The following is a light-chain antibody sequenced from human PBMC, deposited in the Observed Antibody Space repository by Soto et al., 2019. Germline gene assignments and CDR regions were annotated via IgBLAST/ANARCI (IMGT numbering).Light chain of an antibody. CDR2: EAS. V-gene: IGLV2-8*01. J-gene: IGLJ2*01. CDR3: NSYAGSNNVV. Sequence: QSALTQPPSASGSPGQSVTISCTGTSSDVGGYNYVSWYQQHPGKAPKLMIYEASKRPSGVPDRFSGSKSGNTASLTVSGLQAEDEADYYCNSYAGSNNVVFGGGTKLTVL. CDR1: SSDVGGYNY.